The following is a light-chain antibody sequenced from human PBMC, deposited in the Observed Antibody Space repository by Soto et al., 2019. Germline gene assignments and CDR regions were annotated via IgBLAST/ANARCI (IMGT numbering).Light chain of an antibody. J-gene: IGKJ5*01. CDR1: QSISSN. V-gene: IGKV3-15*01. Sequence: EIVMTQSPATLSVSPGGRAALSCRASQSISSNLAWYQQKRGQPPRLLIYDASTRATGIPARFSGSGSGTEFTLTISSLQSEDFAVYYCQQYNNWPITFGQGTRLEIK. CDR3: QQYNNWPIT. CDR2: DAS.